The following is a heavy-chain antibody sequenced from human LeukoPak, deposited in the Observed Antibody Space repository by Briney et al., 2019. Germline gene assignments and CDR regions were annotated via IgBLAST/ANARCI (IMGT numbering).Heavy chain of an antibody. CDR2: IYYTGST. V-gene: IGHV4-61*08. CDR1: GYSISGGFY. CDR3: ARARNYYDSSDYYYEGDAFDI. D-gene: IGHD3-22*01. J-gene: IGHJ3*02. Sequence: SETLSLTCTVSGYSISGGFYWDWIRQPPGKGLEWIGYIYYTGSTNYNPSLKSRVTILVDTSKNQFSLKLSSVTAADTAVYYCARARNYYDSSDYYYEGDAFDIWGQGTMVTVSS.